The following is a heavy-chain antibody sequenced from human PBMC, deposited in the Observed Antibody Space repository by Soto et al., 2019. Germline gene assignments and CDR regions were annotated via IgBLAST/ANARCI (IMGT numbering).Heavy chain of an antibody. CDR1: GGSFSGYY. D-gene: IGHD2-2*01. CDR3: ARLHLPHTFHYYGMDV. J-gene: IGHJ6*02. CDR2: INHSGST. V-gene: IGHV4-34*01. Sequence: SETLSLTXAVYGGSFSGYYWTWIRQPPGKGLEWIGEINHSGSTNYNPSLKSRVTISVDAAKNQFSLKVSSVTAADTAVYYCARLHLPHTFHYYGMDVWGQGTTVTVSS.